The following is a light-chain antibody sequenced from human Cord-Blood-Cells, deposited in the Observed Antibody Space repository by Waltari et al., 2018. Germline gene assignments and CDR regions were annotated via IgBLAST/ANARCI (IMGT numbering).Light chain of an antibody. CDR1: NIGSKS. J-gene: IGLJ3*02. Sequence: SYVLTQPPSVSVAPGKTARITCGGNNIGSKSVHWYQQKPGQAPVLVIYYDSDRPSGIPERFCGSNSGNTATLAISGVEAGDGAEYCCQVWDSSSDHPVFGGGTQLTVL. V-gene: IGLV3-21*04. CDR3: QVWDSSSDHPV. CDR2: YDS.